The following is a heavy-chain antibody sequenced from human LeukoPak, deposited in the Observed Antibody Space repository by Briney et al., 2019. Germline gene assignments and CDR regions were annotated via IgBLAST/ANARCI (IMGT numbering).Heavy chain of an antibody. CDR1: GGSFSGYY. CDR2: INHSGST. Sequence: SETLSLTCAVYGGSFSGYYWSWIRQPPGKGLEWLGEINHSGSTNYNPSLKSRVTISVDTSKNQFSLKLSSVTAADTAVCYCARAEGYGDPNTLDYWGQGTLVTVSS. V-gene: IGHV4-34*01. CDR3: ARAEGYGDPNTLDY. J-gene: IGHJ4*02. D-gene: IGHD4-17*01.